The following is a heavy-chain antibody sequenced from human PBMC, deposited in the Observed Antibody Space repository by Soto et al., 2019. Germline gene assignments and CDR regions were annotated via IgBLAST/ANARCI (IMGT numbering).Heavy chain of an antibody. V-gene: IGHV1-2*02. Sequence: ASVKVSCKASGYTFTGYYMHWVRQAPGQGLEWMGWINPNSGGTNYAQKFQGRVTMTRDTSISTAYMGLSRLRSDDTAVYYCAIIGAYYPYYYYGMDVWGQGTTVTVSS. J-gene: IGHJ6*02. CDR1: GYTFTGYY. CDR3: AIIGAYYPYYYYGMDV. CDR2: INPNSGGT. D-gene: IGHD1-26*01.